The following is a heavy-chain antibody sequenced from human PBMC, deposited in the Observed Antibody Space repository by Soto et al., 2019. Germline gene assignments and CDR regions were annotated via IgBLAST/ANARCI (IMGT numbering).Heavy chain of an antibody. CDR1: GFTFSSYA. V-gene: IGHV3-23*01. CDR3: AKRGGEGVVVPAAPYDY. J-gene: IGHJ4*02. D-gene: IGHD2-2*01. Sequence: EVQLLESGGGLVQPGGSLRLSCAASGFTFSSYAMSWVRQAPGKGLEWVSAISGSGGSTYYADSVKGRFTISRDNSKNTLYRQMNSLRAEDTAVYYCAKRGGEGVVVPAAPYDYWGQGTLVTVSS. CDR2: ISGSGGST.